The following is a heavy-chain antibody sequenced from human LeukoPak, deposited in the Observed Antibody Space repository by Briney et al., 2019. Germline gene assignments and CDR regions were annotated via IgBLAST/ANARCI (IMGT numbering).Heavy chain of an antibody. V-gene: IGHV3-30*18. J-gene: IGHJ4*02. CDR1: GFTFSGYG. Sequence: GGSVRLSCAASGFTFSGYGMHWVRQAPGKGLEWVAFISYDGSNKYYADSVKGRFTISRDNSKNTLYLQMDSLRAEDTAIYYCAKGWRGAGDISNFFDYWGQGTLVTVSA. CDR3: AKGWRGAGDISNFFDY. CDR2: ISYDGSNK. D-gene: IGHD3-9*01.